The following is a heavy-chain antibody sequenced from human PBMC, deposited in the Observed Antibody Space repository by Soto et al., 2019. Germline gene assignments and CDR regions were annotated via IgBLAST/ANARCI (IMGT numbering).Heavy chain of an antibody. CDR2: IIPILGIA. V-gene: IGHV1-69*02. D-gene: IGHD3-10*01. CDR1: GGTFSSYT. Sequence: QVQLVQSGAEVKKPGSSVKVSCKASGGTFSSYTISWVRQAPGQGLEWMGRIIPILGIANYAQKFQGRVTITADKSTSTAYMELNSLRSGDTAVYYCATMVRGVIAFDDWGQGTLVTVSS. CDR3: ATMVRGVIAFDD. J-gene: IGHJ4*02.